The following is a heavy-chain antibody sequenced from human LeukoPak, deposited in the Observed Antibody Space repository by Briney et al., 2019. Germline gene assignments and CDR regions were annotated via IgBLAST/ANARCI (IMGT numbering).Heavy chain of an antibody. J-gene: IGHJ3*02. CDR3: ARVEYYDFWSGYYTGVGAFDI. D-gene: IGHD3-3*01. CDR1: GYTLTELS. V-gene: IGHV1-24*01. Sequence: ASVKVSCKVSGYTLTELSMHWVRQAPGKGLEWMGGFDPEDGETIYAQKFQGRVTITADESTSTAYMELSSLRSEDTAVYYCARVEYYDFWSGYYTGVGAFDIWGQGTMVTVSS. CDR2: FDPEDGET.